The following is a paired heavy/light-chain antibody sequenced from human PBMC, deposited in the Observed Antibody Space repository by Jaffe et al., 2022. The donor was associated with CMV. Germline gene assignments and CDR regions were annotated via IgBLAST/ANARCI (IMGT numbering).Light chain of an antibody. CDR3: QVWDSSSDHQGV. Sequence: SYVLTQPPSVSVAPGKTARITCGGNNIGSKSVHWYQQKPGQAPVLVIYYDSDRPSGIPERFSGSNSGNTATLTISRVEAGDEADYYCQVWDSSSDHQGVFGTGTKVTVL. V-gene: IGLV3-21*04. J-gene: IGLJ1*01. CDR2: YDS. CDR1: NIGSKS.
Heavy chain of an antibody. Sequence: QVQLVQSGAEVKKPGSSVKVSCKASGGTFSSYAISWVRQAPGQGLEWMGGIIPIFGTANYAQKFQGRVTITADESTSTAYMELSSLRSEDTAVYYCASGVDYYDSSGTNWFDPWGQGTLVTVSS. CDR3: ASGVDYYDSSGTNWFDP. D-gene: IGHD3-22*01. J-gene: IGHJ5*02. CDR2: IIPIFGTA. V-gene: IGHV1-69*01. CDR1: GGTFSSYA.